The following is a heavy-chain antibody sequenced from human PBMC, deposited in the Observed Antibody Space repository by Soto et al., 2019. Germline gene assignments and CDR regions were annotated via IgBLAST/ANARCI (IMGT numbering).Heavy chain of an antibody. J-gene: IGHJ4*02. CDR3: ALDNTPGAPDYFDY. V-gene: IGHV3-30-3*01. CDR1: GFSFSSNV. CDR2: MSPNGAEK. D-gene: IGHD5-12*01. Sequence: QVQLVESGGDVVQPGTSLRLSCAASGFSFSSNVLHWVRQAPGKGLEWVAVMSPNGAEKYYTDSVKGRFTISRDNSKNTRYLKMNSLTTEDTAVYYCALDNTPGAPDYFDYWGQGTRVTVSS.